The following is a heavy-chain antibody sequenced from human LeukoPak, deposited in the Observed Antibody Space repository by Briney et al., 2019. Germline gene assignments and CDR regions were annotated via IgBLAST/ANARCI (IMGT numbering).Heavy chain of an antibody. Sequence: SETLSLTCTVSGGSISSSSYYWGWIRQPPGKGLEWIGYIYHSGSTYYNPSLKSRVTISVDRSKNQFSLKLSSVTAADTAVYYCARVLGTLIAIDYWGQGTLVTVSS. V-gene: IGHV4-30-2*01. CDR3: ARVLGTLIAIDY. D-gene: IGHD3-22*01. CDR2: IYHSGST. J-gene: IGHJ4*02. CDR1: GGSISSSSYY.